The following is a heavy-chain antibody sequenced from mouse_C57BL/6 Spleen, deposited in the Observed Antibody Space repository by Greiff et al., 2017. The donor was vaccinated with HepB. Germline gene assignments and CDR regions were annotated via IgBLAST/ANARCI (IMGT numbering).Heavy chain of an antibody. J-gene: IGHJ2*01. CDR3: ARSGYGNYYFDY. D-gene: IGHD2-1*01. V-gene: IGHV1-61*01. CDR2: IYPSDSET. Sequence: VQLQESGAELVRPGSSVKLSCKASGYTFTSYWMDWVKQRPGQGLEWIGNIYPSDSETHYNQKFKDKATLTVDKSSSTAYMQLSSLTSEDSAVYYCARSGYGNYYFDYWGQGTTLTVSS. CDR1: GYTFTSYW.